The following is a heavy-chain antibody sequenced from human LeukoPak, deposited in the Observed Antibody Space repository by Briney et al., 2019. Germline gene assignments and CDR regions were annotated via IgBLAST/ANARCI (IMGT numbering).Heavy chain of an antibody. V-gene: IGHV1-8*01. J-gene: IGHJ4*02. D-gene: IGHD5-24*01. CDR2: MNPNSGNT. Sequence: ASVKVSCKASGYTFTSYDINWVRQATGQGLEWMGRMNPNSGNTGYAQKFQGRVTMTRNTSISTAYMELSSLRSEDTAVYYCARGMRWLQSLYYWGQGTLVTVSS. CDR1: GYTFTSYD. CDR3: ARGMRWLQSLYY.